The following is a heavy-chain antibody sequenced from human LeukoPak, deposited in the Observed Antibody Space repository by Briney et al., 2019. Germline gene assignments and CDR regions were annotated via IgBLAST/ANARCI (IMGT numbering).Heavy chain of an antibody. CDR2: IKEDGTGK. D-gene: IGHD6-13*01. Sequence: GGSLRLSCAASGFTFSSYGMHWVRQAPGKGLEWLANIKEDGTGKNHVDSVKGRFTISRDNAKNSLYLQMNGLRAEDTAVYYCAREVPQQLVAMDVWGQGTTVTVPS. J-gene: IGHJ6*02. V-gene: IGHV3-7*04. CDR1: GFTFSSYG. CDR3: AREVPQQLVAMDV.